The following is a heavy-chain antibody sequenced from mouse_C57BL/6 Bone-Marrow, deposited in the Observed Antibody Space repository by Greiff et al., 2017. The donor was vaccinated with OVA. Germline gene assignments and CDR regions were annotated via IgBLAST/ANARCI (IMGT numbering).Heavy chain of an antibody. CDR1: GFNIKNTY. CDR2: IDPANGNT. V-gene: IGHV14-3*01. D-gene: IGHD1-1*01. J-gene: IGHJ1*03. CDR3: ASPFYYYGSSYGYFDV. Sequence: EVKLVESVAELVRPGASVKLSCTASGFNIKNTYMHWVKQRPEQGLEWIGRIDPANGNTKYAPKFQGKATITADTSSNTAYLQLSSLTSEDTAIYYCASPFYYYGSSYGYFDVWGTGTTVTVSS.